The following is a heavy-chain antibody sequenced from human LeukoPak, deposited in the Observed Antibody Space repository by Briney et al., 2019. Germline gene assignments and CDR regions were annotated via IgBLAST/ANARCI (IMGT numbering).Heavy chain of an antibody. J-gene: IGHJ6*03. CDR3: ASGRNWDYYYYMDV. D-gene: IGHD3-16*01. CDR2: INHSGST. Sequence: SETLSLTCAVYGGSFSGYYWSWIRQPPGKGLEWIGEINHSGSTNYDPSLKSRVTISVDTSKNQFSLKLSSVTAADTAVYYCASGRNWDYYYYMDVWGKGTTVTISS. V-gene: IGHV4-34*01. CDR1: GGSFSGYY.